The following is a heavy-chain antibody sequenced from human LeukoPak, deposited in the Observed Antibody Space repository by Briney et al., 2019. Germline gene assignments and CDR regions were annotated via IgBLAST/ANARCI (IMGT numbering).Heavy chain of an antibody. CDR3: ARDLPEKYYYYYMDV. CDR1: GGSISSSSYY. V-gene: IGHV4-39*07. J-gene: IGHJ6*03. CDR2: IYYSGST. D-gene: IGHD2-2*01. Sequence: PSETLSLTCTVSGGSISSSSYYWGWIRQPPGKGLEWIGSIYYSGSTYYNPSLKSRVTISVDKSKNQFSLKLSSVTAADTTVYYCARDLPEKYYYYYMDVWGKGTTVTVSS.